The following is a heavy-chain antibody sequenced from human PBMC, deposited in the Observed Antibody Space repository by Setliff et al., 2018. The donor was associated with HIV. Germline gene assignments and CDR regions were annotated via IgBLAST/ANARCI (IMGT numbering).Heavy chain of an antibody. CDR3: AREEDTAMVTRAFDI. D-gene: IGHD5-18*01. CDR2: IYYSGST. CDR1: GGSISIYY. Sequence: PSETLSLTCAVSGGSISIYYWNWIRQPPGKGLEWIGYIYYSGSTNYNPSLKSRVTISVDTSKNQFSLKLNSVTAADTAVYYCAREEDTAMVTRAFDIWGQGTMVTVSS. V-gene: IGHV4-59*01. J-gene: IGHJ3*02.